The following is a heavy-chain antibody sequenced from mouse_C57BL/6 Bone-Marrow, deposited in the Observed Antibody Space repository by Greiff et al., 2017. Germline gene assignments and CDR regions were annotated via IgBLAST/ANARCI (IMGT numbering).Heavy chain of an antibody. CDR2: IDPENGDT. CDR3: TTGVTTVVEGDFDC. J-gene: IGHJ2*01. Sequence: EVQLQQSGAELVRPGASVKLSCTASGFTFTVDYMHWVKQRPEQGLEWIGWIDPENGDTEYAAKFQGKATLTADTSSSPAYLQLSSLTSEDAAVYYGTTGVTTVVEGDFDCWGQGTTLTVSS. CDR1: GFTFTVDY. D-gene: IGHD1-1*01. V-gene: IGHV14-4*01.